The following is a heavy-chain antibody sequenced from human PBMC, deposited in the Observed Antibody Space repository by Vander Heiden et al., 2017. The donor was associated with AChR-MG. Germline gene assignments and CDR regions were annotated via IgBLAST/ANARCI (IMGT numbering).Heavy chain of an antibody. D-gene: IGHD3-3*01. J-gene: IGHJ6*02. CDR1: GGSISSSSYY. CDR2: IYYSGST. CDR3: ARLSTNITIFGVVTTYYYYYYGMDV. Sequence: QLQLQESGPGLVKPSETLSLTCTVSGGSISSSSYYWGWIRQPPGKGLEWIGSIYYSGSTYYNPSLKSRVTISVDTSKNQFSLKLSSVTAADTAVYYCARLSTNITIFGVVTTYYYYYYGMDVWGQGTTVTVSS. V-gene: IGHV4-39*01.